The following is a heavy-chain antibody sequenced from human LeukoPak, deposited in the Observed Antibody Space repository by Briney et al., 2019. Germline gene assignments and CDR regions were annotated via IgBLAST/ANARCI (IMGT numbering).Heavy chain of an antibody. D-gene: IGHD6-6*01. Sequence: GASVKVSCKASGYTFTGYYIHWVRQAPGQGLEWMGWINPDSGDTNYAQNFQGRVTMTRDTSISTAYMELSRLRSDDTAMYYCARYDSSSPLDYWGRGTVVTVSS. V-gene: IGHV1-2*02. CDR2: INPDSGDT. CDR1: GYTFTGYY. J-gene: IGHJ4*02. CDR3: ARYDSSSPLDY.